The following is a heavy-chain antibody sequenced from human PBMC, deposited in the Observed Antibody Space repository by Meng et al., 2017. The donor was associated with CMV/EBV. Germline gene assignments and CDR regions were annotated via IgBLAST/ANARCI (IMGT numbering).Heavy chain of an antibody. J-gene: IGHJ6*02. Sequence: FSDYYMSWIRQAPGKGLEWVSYISSSSSYTNYADSVKGRFTISRDNAKNSLYLQMNSLRAEDTAVYYCARAHDYTRGSEDYYGMDVWGQGTTVTVSS. V-gene: IGHV3-11*06. CDR3: ARAHDYTRGSEDYYGMDV. D-gene: IGHD4-11*01. CDR1: FSDYY. CDR2: ISSSSSYT.